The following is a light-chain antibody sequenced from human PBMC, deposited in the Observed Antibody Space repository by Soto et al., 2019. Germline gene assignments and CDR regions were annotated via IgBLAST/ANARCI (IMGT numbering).Light chain of an antibody. V-gene: IGKV3-15*01. CDR3: QQYNDWPPWT. CDR1: QSVTSN. Sequence: EIVLTQSPAILSVSPGERATLSCRASQSVTSNLAWYRQRPGQAPRLLIYDTFRRATGVPARFSGSGSGTEFTLTISSLQSEDFAVYYCQQYNDWPPWTFGQGTKVE. CDR2: DTF. J-gene: IGKJ1*01.